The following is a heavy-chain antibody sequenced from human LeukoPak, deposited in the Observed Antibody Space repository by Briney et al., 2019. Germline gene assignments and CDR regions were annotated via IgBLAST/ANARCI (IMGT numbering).Heavy chain of an antibody. CDR1: GYTFTSYG. J-gene: IGHJ6*03. Sequence: ASVKVSCKASGYTFTSYGISWVRQAPGQGLEWMGWISAYNGNTNYAQKLQGRVTMTTDTSTSTAYMELRSLRSDDTAVYYCAREARFSQMYYYDSSEFYMDVWGKGTTVTVSS. V-gene: IGHV1-18*01. CDR2: ISAYNGNT. D-gene: IGHD3-22*01. CDR3: AREARFSQMYYYDSSEFYMDV.